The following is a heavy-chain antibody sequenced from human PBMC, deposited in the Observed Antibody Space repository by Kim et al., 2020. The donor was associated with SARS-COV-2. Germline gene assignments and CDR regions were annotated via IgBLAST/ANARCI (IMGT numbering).Heavy chain of an antibody. J-gene: IGHJ6*02. CDR3: AGVGYDYVWGSYRDYYYYYGMDV. CDR1: GFTFSGYY. Sequence: GGSLRLSCAASGFTFSGYYMSWIRQAPGKGLEWVSYISSSSSYTNYADSVKGRFTISRDNAKNSLYLQMNSLRAEDTAVYYCAGVGYDYVWGSYRDYYYYYGMDVWGQGTTVTVSS. V-gene: IGHV3-11*03. CDR2: ISSSSSYT. D-gene: IGHD3-16*02.